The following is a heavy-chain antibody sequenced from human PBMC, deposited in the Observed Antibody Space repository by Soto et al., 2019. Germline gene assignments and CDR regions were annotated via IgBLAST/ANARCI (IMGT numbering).Heavy chain of an antibody. CDR2: FNGNGGGT. D-gene: IGHD2-15*01. J-gene: IGHJ5*02. CDR3: AKDNSLQWFDP. CDR1: GFSFSTYS. V-gene: IGHV3-23*01. Sequence: GGSLRLSCATSGFSFSTYSITWVRQAPWKGLEWVSTFNGNGGGTYYADSVKGRFTISRDNSKNTLYLQMDSLRAEDTATYYCAKDNSLQWFDPCGQGTLVTVSS.